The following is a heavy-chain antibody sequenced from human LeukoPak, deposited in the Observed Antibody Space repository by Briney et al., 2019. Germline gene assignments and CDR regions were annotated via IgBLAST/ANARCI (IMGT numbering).Heavy chain of an antibody. CDR2: IYHSGST. J-gene: IGHJ4*02. D-gene: IGHD2-15*01. V-gene: IGHV4-4*02. Sequence: SETLSLTCAVSGGSISSSNWWSWVRQPPGKGLEWIGEIYHSGSTNYNPSLKSRITISVDTSKNQFSLKLSSVTAADTAIYYCARAVLSYCSGGSCPYFDYWGQGTLVTVSS. CDR3: ARAVLSYCSGGSCPYFDY. CDR1: GGSISSSNW.